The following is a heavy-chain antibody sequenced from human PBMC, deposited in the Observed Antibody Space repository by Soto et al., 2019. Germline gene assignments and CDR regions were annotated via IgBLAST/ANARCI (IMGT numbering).Heavy chain of an antibody. V-gene: IGHV3-9*01. CDR3: AKADDLGLYYYYYGMDV. J-gene: IGHJ6*02. CDR2: ISWNSGSI. CDR1: GFTFDDYA. Sequence: GGSLRLSCAASGFTFDDYAMHCVRQAPGKGLEWVSGISWNSGSIGYADSVKGRFTISRDNAKNSLYLQMNSLRAEDTALYYCAKADDLGLYYYYYGMDVWGQGTTVTVSS. D-gene: IGHD3-3*01.